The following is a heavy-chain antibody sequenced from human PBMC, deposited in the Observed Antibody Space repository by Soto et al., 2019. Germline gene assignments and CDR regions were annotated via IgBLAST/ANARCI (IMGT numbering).Heavy chain of an antibody. CDR3: ARVDGLHEDSSSWYRYYYYGMDV. D-gene: IGHD6-13*01. CDR1: GGSISSYY. CDR2: IHHSGNT. J-gene: IGHJ6*02. Sequence: SETLSLTCTVSGGSISSYYWSWIRQAPGKGLEWIGFIHHSGNTNYNPSLKSRVTMSIDTSKSQFSLKLNSVTAADTAVYYCARVDGLHEDSSSWYRYYYYGMDVWGQGTTVTSP. V-gene: IGHV4-59*01.